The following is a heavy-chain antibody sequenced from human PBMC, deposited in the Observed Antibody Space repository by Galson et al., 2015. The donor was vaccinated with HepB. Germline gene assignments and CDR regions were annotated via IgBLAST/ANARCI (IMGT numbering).Heavy chain of an antibody. CDR1: GFTFADYA. V-gene: IGHV3-9*01. Sequence: SLRLSCAASGFTFADYAMHWVRQAPGKGLEWVSGISWNSGTIGYADSVKGRFTISRDNAKNSLYLQMDSLRAEDTALYYCARDFSSSGYGGFDYWGQGSLVTVSS. CDR3: ARDFSSSGYGGFDY. J-gene: IGHJ4*02. CDR2: ISWNSGTI. D-gene: IGHD6-25*01.